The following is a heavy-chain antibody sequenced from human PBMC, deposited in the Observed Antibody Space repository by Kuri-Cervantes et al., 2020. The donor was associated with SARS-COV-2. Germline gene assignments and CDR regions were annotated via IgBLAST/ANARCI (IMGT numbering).Heavy chain of an antibody. Sequence: GGSLRLSCAASGFTFDDYAMHWVRQAPGKGLEWVSLISWDGGCTYYADSVKGRFTISRDNSKNSLYLQMNSLRAEDTALYYCARGGDGYNFYFGFDYWGQGTLVTVSS. J-gene: IGHJ4*02. CDR2: ISWDGGCT. CDR1: GFTFDDYA. V-gene: IGHV3-43D*03. D-gene: IGHD5-24*01. CDR3: ARGGDGYNFYFGFDY.